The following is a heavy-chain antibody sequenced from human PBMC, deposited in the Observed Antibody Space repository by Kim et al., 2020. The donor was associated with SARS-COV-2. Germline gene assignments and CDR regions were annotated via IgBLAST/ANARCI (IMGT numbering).Heavy chain of an antibody. J-gene: IGHJ4*02. V-gene: IGHV1-8*01. CDR3: AGGVRTLAHYDS. CDR2: MNPNIGNA. CDR1: GYTFTSYD. Sequence: ASVKVSCKASGYTFTSYDLNWVRQATGQGLEWMGWMNPNIGNAGYAQKFQGRVTMTMDPSISTAYMELSSLKSEDTAVYYCAGGVRTLAHYDSWGQGTLVTVSS. D-gene: IGHD1-1*01.